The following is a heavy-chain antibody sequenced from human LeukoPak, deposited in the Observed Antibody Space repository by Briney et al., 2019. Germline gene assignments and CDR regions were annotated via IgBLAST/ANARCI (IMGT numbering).Heavy chain of an antibody. V-gene: IGHV3-7*03. J-gene: IGHJ4*02. CDR3: AKGGLRGYYDSSGYYYFDY. CDR1: GFTFSSYW. Sequence: PGGSLRLSCAASGFTFSSYWMSWVRQAPGKGLEWVANIKQDGSEKYYVDSVKGRFTISRDNSKNTLYLQMNSLRAEDTAVYYCAKGGLRGYYDSSGYYYFDYWGQGTLVTVSS. D-gene: IGHD3-22*01. CDR2: IKQDGSEK.